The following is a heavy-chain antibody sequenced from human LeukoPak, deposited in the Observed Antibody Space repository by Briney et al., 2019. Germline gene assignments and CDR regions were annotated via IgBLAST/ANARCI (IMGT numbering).Heavy chain of an antibody. Sequence: GGSLRLSCAASGFTFSNYAMSWVRQAPGKGLEWVSAVSGRDTSTYYTDTVKGRFTISRDNSKNTLYLQMNSLSAEDTAIYYCAKWGDYDVLTGYYDSDYWGQGTLVTVSS. CDR3: AKWGDYDVLTGYYDSDY. V-gene: IGHV3-23*01. J-gene: IGHJ4*02. CDR2: VSGRDTST. CDR1: GFTFSNYA. D-gene: IGHD3-9*01.